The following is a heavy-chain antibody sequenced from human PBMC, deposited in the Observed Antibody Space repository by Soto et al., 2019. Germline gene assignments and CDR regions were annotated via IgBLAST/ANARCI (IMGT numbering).Heavy chain of an antibody. D-gene: IGHD1-1*01. J-gene: IGHJ4*02. CDR3: ARDVRLQPTRGFDY. Sequence: GSLILSCAASGFTFSSYSMNWVRQAPGKGLEWVSSISSSSSYIYYADSVKGRFTISRDNAKNSLYLQMNSLRAEDTAVYYCARDVRLQPTRGFDYWGQGTLITVSS. CDR2: ISSSSSYI. CDR1: GFTFSSYS. V-gene: IGHV3-21*01.